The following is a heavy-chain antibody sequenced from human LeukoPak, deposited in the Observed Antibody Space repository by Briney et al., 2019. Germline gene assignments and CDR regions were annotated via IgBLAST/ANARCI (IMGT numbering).Heavy chain of an antibody. CDR2: VSYDGSNK. D-gene: IGHD3-10*01. CDR1: GFGFSSYG. V-gene: IGHV3-33*01. Sequence: GGSLRLSCTASGFGFSSYGIHWVRQTPGKGLEWVALVSYDGSNKDYADSVKGRFTISRDNSKNTVYLQINSLRAEDTAVYYCAREMGSVYFDYWGQGTLVTVSS. J-gene: IGHJ4*02. CDR3: AREMGSVYFDY.